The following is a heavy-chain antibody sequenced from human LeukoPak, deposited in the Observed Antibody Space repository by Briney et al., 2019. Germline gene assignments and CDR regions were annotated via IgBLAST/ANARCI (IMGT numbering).Heavy chain of an antibody. V-gene: IGHV4-39*01. D-gene: IGHD6-13*01. J-gene: IGHJ4*02. CDR3: ARRTAAETIDY. CDR1: GGSISSSSYY. Sequence: PSETLSLTCTVSGGSISSSSYYWGWTRQPPGKGLEWIATLYYSGITYYNPSLKSRVAISADTSKNQFSLKLNSVTAADTAVYYCARRTAAETIDYWGQGTLVTVSS. CDR2: LYYSGIT.